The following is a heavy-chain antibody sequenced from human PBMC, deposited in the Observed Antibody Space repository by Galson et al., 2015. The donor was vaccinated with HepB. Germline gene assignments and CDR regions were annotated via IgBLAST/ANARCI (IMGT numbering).Heavy chain of an antibody. V-gene: IGHV1-18*04. CDR2: ISANNGKT. Sequence: SVKVPCKASGYTFTSYGISWVRQAPGEGLEWMGWISANNGKTNYAQKFQGRVTMTTDTSTSTGYMDLRSLRSDDTAVYYCARDGSAISWYFDYWGQGTLVTVSS. CDR3: ARDGSAISWYFDY. J-gene: IGHJ4*02. CDR1: GYTFTSYG. D-gene: IGHD1-26*01.